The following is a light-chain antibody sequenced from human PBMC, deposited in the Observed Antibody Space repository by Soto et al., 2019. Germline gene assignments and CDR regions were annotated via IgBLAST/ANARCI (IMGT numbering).Light chain of an antibody. J-gene: IGKJ4*01. CDR2: GAS. CDR3: QQYGSSPLT. CDR1: QSVSSSY. Sequence: EIVLTQSPGTLSLSPGERATLSCRASQSVSSSYLAWYQHKPGQAPRVLIYGASIRATGIPDRFSGSGSGTDFTLTISRLEPEDFAVYFCQQYGSSPLTXGXG. V-gene: IGKV3-20*01.